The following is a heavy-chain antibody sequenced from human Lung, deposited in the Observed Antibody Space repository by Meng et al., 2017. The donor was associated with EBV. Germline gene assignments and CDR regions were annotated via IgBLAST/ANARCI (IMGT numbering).Heavy chain of an antibody. CDR1: GFPFNNYG. J-gene: IGHJ2*01. V-gene: IGHV3-30*03. Sequence: QGQLVESGGGLVQPGRSLGLSCAASGFPFNNYGMHWVRQAPGKGLEWVTIISYDGNTKYYADSVKGRFTISRDNSKNTLYLQMNSLRAEDTAVYYCAREWDFDLWGRGTLVTVSS. CDR2: ISYDGNTK. CDR3: AREWDFDL.